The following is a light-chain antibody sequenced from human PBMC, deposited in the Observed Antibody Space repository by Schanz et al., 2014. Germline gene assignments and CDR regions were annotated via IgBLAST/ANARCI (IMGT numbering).Light chain of an antibody. J-gene: IGLJ3*02. CDR3: NSYAGSNNWV. Sequence: QSALTQPPSASGSPGQSVAISCTGTSSDVGSYNYVSWYQQHPGKAPRLMIYDVRNRPSGVSNRFSGSKSGNTASLTISGLQAEDEADYYCNSYAGSNNWVFGGGTKLTVL. CDR2: DVR. V-gene: IGLV2-8*01. CDR1: SSDVGSYNY.